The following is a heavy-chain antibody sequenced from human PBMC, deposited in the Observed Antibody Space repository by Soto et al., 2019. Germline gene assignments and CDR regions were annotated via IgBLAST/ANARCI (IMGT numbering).Heavy chain of an antibody. D-gene: IGHD1-26*01. CDR3: GRGRSGQIVVFY. V-gene: IGHV1-2*02. J-gene: IGHJ4*02. CDR2: IGPESGAT. CDR1: GYTFTGHY. Sequence: GASVTVSCKASGYTFTGHYIPWVRQAPEQGPEWMGEIGPESGATRYAQKFQGRVTMTRDTSITTVYMELKNLSPDETAVYYCGRGRSGQIVVFYWGQGTPVTVSS.